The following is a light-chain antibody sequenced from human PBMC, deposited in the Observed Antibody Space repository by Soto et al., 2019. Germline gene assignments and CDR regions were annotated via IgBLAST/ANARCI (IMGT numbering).Light chain of an antibody. CDR3: QQYGSSSPCT. CDR1: QSVSSSY. J-gene: IGKJ1*01. CDR2: GAS. Sequence: EIVLTQSPGTLSLSPGERATLSCRASQSVSSSYLAWYQQKPGQAPRLLIYGASSRATGIPDRFSGSGSGKDFTLTISRLEPEDFAAYYCQQYGSSSPCTFGQGTKVDIK. V-gene: IGKV3-20*01.